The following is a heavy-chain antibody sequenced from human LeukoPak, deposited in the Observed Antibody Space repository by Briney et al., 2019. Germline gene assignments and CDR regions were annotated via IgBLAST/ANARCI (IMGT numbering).Heavy chain of an antibody. D-gene: IGHD3-3*01. V-gene: IGHV3-23*01. CDR1: GFTFSSFA. Sequence: PGGSLRLSCAASGFTFSSFAMSWVRQAPGKGLEWVSGISGTGGTTYYADFVKGRFTISRDYSKNTLYLQMNSLRDEDTAVYYCAKDRQFLEHLFDYWGQGSLVAVSP. CDR2: ISGTGGTT. CDR3: AKDRQFLEHLFDY. J-gene: IGHJ4*02.